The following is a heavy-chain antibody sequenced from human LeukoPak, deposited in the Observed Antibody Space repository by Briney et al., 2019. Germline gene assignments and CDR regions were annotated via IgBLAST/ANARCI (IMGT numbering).Heavy chain of an antibody. CDR1: GFTFGAYT. CDR2: ISGSGGST. V-gene: IGHV3-23*01. Sequence: GGSLRLSCAASGFTFGAYTINWVRQAPGKGLEWVSAISGSGGSTYYADSVKGRFTISRDNSKNTLYLQMNSLRAEDTAVYYCAKDLSAQNYFLGYYYGMDVWGQGTTVTVSS. J-gene: IGHJ6*02. D-gene: IGHD3-10*02. CDR3: AKDLSAQNYFLGYYYGMDV.